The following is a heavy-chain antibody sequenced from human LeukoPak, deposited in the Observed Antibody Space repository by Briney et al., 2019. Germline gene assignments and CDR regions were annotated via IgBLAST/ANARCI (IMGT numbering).Heavy chain of an antibody. D-gene: IGHD5-18*01. V-gene: IGHV3-33*01. CDR2: IWYDGSNK. CDR3: ARAGYSYGLDY. Sequence: PGGSLRLSCAASGFTFSSYGMHWVRQAPGKGLEWVAVIWYDGSNKHYADSVKGRFTISRDNSKNTLYLQMNSLRAEDTAVYYCARAGYSYGLDYWGQGTLVTVSS. J-gene: IGHJ4*02. CDR1: GFTFSSYG.